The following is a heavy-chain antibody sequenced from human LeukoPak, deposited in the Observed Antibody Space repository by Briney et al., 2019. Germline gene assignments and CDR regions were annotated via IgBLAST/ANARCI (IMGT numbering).Heavy chain of an antibody. CDR1: GFTFSSYG. J-gene: IGHJ5*02. V-gene: IGHV3-30*02. Sequence: AGGSLRLSCAASGFTFSSYGMHWVRQAPGKGLEWVAFIRYDGNNKYYADSVKGRFTISRDNSKNTLYLQMNSLRAEDTAVYHCAKAHPDYYSSGRPPVSWGQGTLVIVSS. CDR2: IRYDGNNK. D-gene: IGHD3-22*01. CDR3: AKAHPDYYSSGRPPVS.